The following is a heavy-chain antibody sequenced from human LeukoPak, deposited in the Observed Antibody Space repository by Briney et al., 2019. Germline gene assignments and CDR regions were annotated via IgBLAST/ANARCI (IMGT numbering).Heavy chain of an antibody. J-gene: IGHJ5*02. D-gene: IGHD4-17*01. V-gene: IGHV4-61*02. CDR2: IYTSGST. CDR3: ASRTVTTFRFDP. Sequence: SETLSLTCTVSGGSISSGSYYWSWIRQPAGKGLEWIGRIYTSGSTNYNPSLKSRVTISVDTSKNQFSLKLSSVTAADTAVYYCASRTVTTFRFDPWGQGTLVTVSS. CDR1: GGSISSGSYY.